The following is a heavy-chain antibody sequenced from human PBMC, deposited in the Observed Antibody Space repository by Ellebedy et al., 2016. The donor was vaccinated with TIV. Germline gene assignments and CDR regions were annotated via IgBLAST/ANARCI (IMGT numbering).Heavy chain of an antibody. Sequence: AASVKVSCKASGYTLMSYGICWVRQAPGQGLEWMGWVSPYDGHTNYAQKFQGRVTMTIDTFTGTGYMELRNLRSDDTAVYFCARGFRYGSGRWPLDYWGQGTLVTVSS. CDR2: VSPYDGHT. J-gene: IGHJ4*02. CDR3: ARGFRYGSGRWPLDY. CDR1: GYTLMSYG. D-gene: IGHD4-23*01. V-gene: IGHV1-18*01.